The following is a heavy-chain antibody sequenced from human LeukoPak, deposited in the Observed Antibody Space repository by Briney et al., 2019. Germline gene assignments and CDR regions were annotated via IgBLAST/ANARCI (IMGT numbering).Heavy chain of an antibody. CDR2: INWKGGST. Sequence: GGSVTLSRAASLFTLHDYVMSWVRQAPAKGLKWVSGINWKGGSTEYAHSVKGRLTISRDNVKNCLYLQMNSLRDEDTVLYYCARGPRVSNDFCGGYSIEYNWFDPWGQGTLVTVSS. V-gene: IGHV3-20*04. J-gene: IGHJ5*02. CDR1: LFTLHDYV. CDR3: ARGPRVSNDFCGGYSIEYNWFDP. D-gene: IGHD3-3*01.